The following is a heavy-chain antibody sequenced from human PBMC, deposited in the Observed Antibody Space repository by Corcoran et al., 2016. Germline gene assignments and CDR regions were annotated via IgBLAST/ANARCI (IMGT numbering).Heavy chain of an antibody. J-gene: IGHJ4*02. CDR2: INPNSGGT. CDR3: ARGVVTSGDHEAFDY. CDR1: GYTFTDYY. D-gene: IGHD4-17*01. Sequence: QVQLVQSGAEVKKPGASVKVSCKASGYTFTDYYMHWVRQAPGQGLEWMGWINPNSGGTNYAQKFQGRVTMTRDTSISTAYMELSRLRSDDTAVYYCARGVVTSGDHEAFDYWGQGTLVTVSS. V-gene: IGHV1-2*02.